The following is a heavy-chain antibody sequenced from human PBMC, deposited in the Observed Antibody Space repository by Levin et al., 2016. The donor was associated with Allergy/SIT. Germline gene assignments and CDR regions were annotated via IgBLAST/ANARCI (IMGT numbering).Heavy chain of an antibody. D-gene: IGHD6-19*01. J-gene: IGHJ4*02. CDR3: ARVVSVYSSGWYVQPQKFDY. Sequence: GSLRLSCTVSGGSISSYYWSWIRQPPGKGLEWIGYIYYSGSTNYNPSLKSRVTISVDTSKNQFSLKLSSVTAADTAVYYCARVVSVYSSGWYVQPQKFDYWGQGTLVTVSS. CDR2: IYYSGST. CDR1: GGSISSYY. V-gene: IGHV4-59*12.